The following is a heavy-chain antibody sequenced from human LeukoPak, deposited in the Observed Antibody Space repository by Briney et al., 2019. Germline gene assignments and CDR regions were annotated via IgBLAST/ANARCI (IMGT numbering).Heavy chain of an antibody. CDR1: GFTVSSNY. CDR2: IYSGGST. CDR3: ARDPGGSYSHYYYYYGMDV. J-gene: IGHJ6*02. D-gene: IGHD1-26*01. Sequence: GGSLRLSCAASGFTVSSNYMSWVRQAPGKGLEWVSVIYSGGSTYYADSVKGRFTISRDNSKNTLYLQMNSLRAEDTAVYYCARDPGGSYSHYYYYYGMDVWGQGTTVTVSS. V-gene: IGHV3-66*01.